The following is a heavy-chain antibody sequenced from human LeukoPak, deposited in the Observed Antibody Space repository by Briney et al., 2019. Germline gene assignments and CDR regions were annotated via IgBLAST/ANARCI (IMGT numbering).Heavy chain of an antibody. CDR1: GGSISSGSYS. CDR2: IYSSGST. CDR3: ARNRYYYGSGTYGVPNWFDP. Sequence: SQTLSLTCTVSGGSISSGSYSWSWIRQPAGKGLEWIGRIYSSGSTNYNPSLKSRVTISVDTSKNQFSLKLSSVTAADTAVYYCARNRYYYGSGTYGVPNWFDPWGQGTLVTVSS. V-gene: IGHV4-61*02. D-gene: IGHD3-10*01. J-gene: IGHJ5*02.